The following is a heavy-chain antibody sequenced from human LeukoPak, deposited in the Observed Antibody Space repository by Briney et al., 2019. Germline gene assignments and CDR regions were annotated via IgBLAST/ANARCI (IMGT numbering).Heavy chain of an antibody. CDR3: ARVRNDPERYCSSTSCLNHYFDY. J-gene: IGHJ4*02. CDR2: INPNSGGT. CDR1: GYTFTGYY. Sequence: ASVKVSCKASGYTFTGYYMHWVRQAPGQGLEWMGWINPNSGGTNYAQKFQGRVTMTRDTSISTAYMELSRLRSDDTAVYYCARVRNDPERYCSSTSCLNHYFDYWGQGTLVTVSS. D-gene: IGHD2-2*01. V-gene: IGHV1-2*02.